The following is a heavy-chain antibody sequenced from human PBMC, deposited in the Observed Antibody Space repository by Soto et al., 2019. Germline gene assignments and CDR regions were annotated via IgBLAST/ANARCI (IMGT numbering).Heavy chain of an antibody. Sequence: FGPTLVNPTQTLTLTCTFSGFSLSTSGMCVSWIRQPPGKALEWLALIDWDDDKYYSTSLKTRLTISKDTSKNQVVLTMTNMDPVDTATYYCARMIRPAAQVDSCGMDVWGQGTTVTVSS. CDR3: ARMIRPAAQVDSCGMDV. CDR2: IDWDDDK. V-gene: IGHV2-70*01. CDR1: GFSLSTSGMC. J-gene: IGHJ6*02. D-gene: IGHD2-15*01.